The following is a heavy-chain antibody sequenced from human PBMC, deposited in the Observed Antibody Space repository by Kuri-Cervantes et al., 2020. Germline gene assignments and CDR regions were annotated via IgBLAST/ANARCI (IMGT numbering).Heavy chain of an antibody. CDR3: ARGGNRYANY. Sequence: GESLKISCAASGFTFSNAWMSWVRQAPGKGLEWVGRIKSKTDGGTTDYAAPVKGRFTISRDDSKNTLYLQMNSLRAEDTALYYCARGGNRYANYWGQGTLVTVSS. CDR2: IKSKTDGGTT. D-gene: IGHD5-18*01. V-gene: IGHV3-15*01. CDR1: GFTFSNAW. J-gene: IGHJ4*02.